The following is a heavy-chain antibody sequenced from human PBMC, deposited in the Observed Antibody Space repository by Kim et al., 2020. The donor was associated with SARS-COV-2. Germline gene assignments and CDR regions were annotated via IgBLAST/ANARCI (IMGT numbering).Heavy chain of an antibody. CDR2: IYYSGST. V-gene: IGHV4-39*01. CDR1: GGSISSSSYY. CDR3: ARHCRYDFFTPHWFDP. Sequence: SETLSLTCTVSGGSISSSSYYWGWIRQPPGKGLEWIGNIYYSGSTYYNPSLKSRVTISVDTSKNQFSLKLSSVTAADTAVYYCARHCRYDFFTPHWFDPWGQGTLAT. D-gene: IGHD3-3*01. J-gene: IGHJ5*02.